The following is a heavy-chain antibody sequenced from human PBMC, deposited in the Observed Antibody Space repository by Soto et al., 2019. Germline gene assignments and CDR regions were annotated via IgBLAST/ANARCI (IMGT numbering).Heavy chain of an antibody. D-gene: IGHD2-15*01. CDR2: ISYDGSHK. V-gene: IGHV3-30*18. J-gene: IGHJ3*02. CDR3: AKGSVLGYCTGGSCYGDAFDI. Sequence: QVQLVESGGGVVQPGRSLRLSCAASGFTFSHYGMNWVRQAPGKGLEWVALISYDGSHKHYEDSVKGRFTISRDNSDNTLYLQMSSLTPEDTAVYYCAKGSVLGYCTGGSCYGDAFDIWGQGTMVTVSS. CDR1: GFTFSHYG.